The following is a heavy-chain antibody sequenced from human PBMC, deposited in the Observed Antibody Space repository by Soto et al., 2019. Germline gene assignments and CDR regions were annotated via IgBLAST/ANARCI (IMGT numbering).Heavy chain of an antibody. J-gene: IGHJ6*02. CDR3: AREVIGSGWYNPIPYGMDV. CDR1: GYTFTGYG. D-gene: IGHD6-19*01. Sequence: ASVKVSCKASGYTFTGYGISWVRQAPGQGLEWMGWISAYNGNTNYAQKLQGRVTMTTDTSTSTAYMELRSLRSDDTAVYYCAREVIGSGWYNPIPYGMDVWGQGTTVTVSS. CDR2: ISAYNGNT. V-gene: IGHV1-18*01.